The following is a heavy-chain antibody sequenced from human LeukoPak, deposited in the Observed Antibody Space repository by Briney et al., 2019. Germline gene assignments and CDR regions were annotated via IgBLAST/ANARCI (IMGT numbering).Heavy chain of an antibody. D-gene: IGHD1-7*01. CDR2: ISYDGSNK. CDR1: GFTFSSYG. Sequence: PGGSLRLSCAASGFTFSSYGMHWVRQAPGKGLEWVAVISYDGSNKYYADSVKGRFTISRDNSKNTLYLQMNSLRAEDTAVYYCAREGSYNWNYDDAIPGDYWGQGTLVTVSS. V-gene: IGHV3-30*19. J-gene: IGHJ4*02. CDR3: AREGSYNWNYDDAIPGDY.